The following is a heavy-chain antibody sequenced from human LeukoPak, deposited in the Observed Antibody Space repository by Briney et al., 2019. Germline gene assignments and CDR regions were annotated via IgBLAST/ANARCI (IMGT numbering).Heavy chain of an antibody. Sequence: GGSLRLSCAASGFIVSHNYMTWVRQAPGKGLEWISVIYIDGTTYYADSVKGRFTISRDQANNTLYLQMNTLRDEDTAVYYCARDSGSPMGYWGQGTLVTVSS. D-gene: IGHD1-26*01. CDR2: IYIDGTT. V-gene: IGHV3-53*01. CDR3: ARDSGSPMGY. J-gene: IGHJ4*02. CDR1: GFIVSHNY.